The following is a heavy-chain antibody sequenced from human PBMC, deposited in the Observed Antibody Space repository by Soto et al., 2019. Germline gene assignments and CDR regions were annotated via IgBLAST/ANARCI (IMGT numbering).Heavy chain of an antibody. CDR2: IIPIFETS. CDR3: ARPLNCNNSDCYSANDAFNI. CDR1: GGTFSSHV. J-gene: IGHJ3*02. Sequence: HVQLVQSGPEVKKPGSSLRVSCKASGGTFSSHVVSWVRQAPGQGLEWMGGIIPIFETSNYAQKFQGRVSITADESTNTAYMELRSLTFEDTAIYYCARPLNCNNSDCYSANDAFNIWGKGTMVTVSS. D-gene: IGHD2-21*02. V-gene: IGHV1-69*01.